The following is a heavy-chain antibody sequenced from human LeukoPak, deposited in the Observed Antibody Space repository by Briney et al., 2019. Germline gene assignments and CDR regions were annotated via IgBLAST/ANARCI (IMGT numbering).Heavy chain of an antibody. V-gene: IGHV3-21*01. J-gene: IGHJ4*02. CDR2: ISGSSKHR. Sequence: GGSLRLSCAASGFTFTSYSMNWVRQAPGKGLEWVSSISGSSKHRYYADSVKGRFTISRDNAKSSLYLQMNSLRAEDTAVYYCAKDPCSSTSCYIDYWGQGTLVTVSS. CDR3: AKDPCSSTSCYIDY. CDR1: GFTFTSYS. D-gene: IGHD2-2*02.